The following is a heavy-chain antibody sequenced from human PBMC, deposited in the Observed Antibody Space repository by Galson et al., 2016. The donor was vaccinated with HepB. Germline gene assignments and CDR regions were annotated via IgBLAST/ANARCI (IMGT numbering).Heavy chain of an antibody. CDR3: VREGSYSYGFDS. D-gene: IGHD5-18*01. J-gene: IGHJ5*01. V-gene: IGHV3-33*01. CDR2: IWYDGRIM. Sequence: RQGPGQGLEWVAVIWYDGRIMYYADSVKGRFTISRDNFKNTLFLQMNSLRVEDTAVYFCVREGSYSYGFDSWGQGTRVTVSS.